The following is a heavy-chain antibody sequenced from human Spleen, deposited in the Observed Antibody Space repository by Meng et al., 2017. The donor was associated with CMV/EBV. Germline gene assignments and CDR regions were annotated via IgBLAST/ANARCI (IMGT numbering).Heavy chain of an antibody. V-gene: IGHV1-2*02. CDR2: INPNSGAT. D-gene: IGHD3-22*01. J-gene: IGHJ4*02. CDR3: AGDTWFGYSTPGY. CDR1: GYTFTGYY. Sequence: ASVKVSCKASGYTFTGYYMHWVRQAPGQGLEWMGWINPNSGATSYAHKFQGRVTMTRDTSISTVYMELSRVRSDDTAVYYCAGDTWFGYSTPGYWGQGTLVTVSS.